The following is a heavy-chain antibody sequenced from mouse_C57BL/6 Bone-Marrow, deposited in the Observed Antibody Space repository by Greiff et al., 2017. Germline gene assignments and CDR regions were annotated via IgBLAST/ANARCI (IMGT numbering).Heavy chain of an antibody. CDR1: GFNIKDYY. V-gene: IGHV14-2*01. D-gene: IGHD1-1*01. CDR3: ARDLDYYGSSDDTAY. Sequence: VQLQQSGAELVKPGASVKLSCTASGFNIKDYYMHWVKQRTEKGLEWIGRIDPEDGETKYAPKFQGKATITADTSSNTAYLQLSSLTSEDTAVYYCARDLDYYGSSDDTAYWGQGTLVTVSA. J-gene: IGHJ3*01. CDR2: IDPEDGET.